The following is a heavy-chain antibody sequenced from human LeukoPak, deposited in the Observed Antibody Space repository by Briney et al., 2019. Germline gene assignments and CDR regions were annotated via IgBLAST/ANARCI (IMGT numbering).Heavy chain of an antibody. J-gene: IGHJ4*02. V-gene: IGHV3-33*01. CDR2: IWYDGSNK. CDR3: ARDDNYDILTADSPGGY. CDR1: GFIFSSYG. D-gene: IGHD3-9*01. Sequence: PGGSLRLSCAASGFIFSSYGMHWVRQAPGKGLEWVAVIWYDGSNKYYADSVKGRFTISRDNSKNTLYLQLNSLRAEDTAVYYCARDDNYDILTADSPGGYWGQGTLVSVSS.